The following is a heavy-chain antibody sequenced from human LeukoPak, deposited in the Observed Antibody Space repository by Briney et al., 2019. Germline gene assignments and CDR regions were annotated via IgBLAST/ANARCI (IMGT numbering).Heavy chain of an antibody. D-gene: IGHD5-18*01. CDR2: INHSGST. V-gene: IGHV4-34*01. J-gene: IGHJ4*02. CDR3: ARAGGVDTAMDANFDY. CDR1: GGPFSGYY. Sequence: PLETLSLTCAVYGGPFSGYYWSWIRQPPGKGLEWIGEINHSGSTNYNPSLKSRVTISVDTSKNHFSLRLSSVTAADTAMYYCARAGGVDTAMDANFDYWGQGTLVTVSS.